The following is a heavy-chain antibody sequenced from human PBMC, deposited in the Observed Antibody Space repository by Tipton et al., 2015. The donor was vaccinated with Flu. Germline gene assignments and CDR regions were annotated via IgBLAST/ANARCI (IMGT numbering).Heavy chain of an antibody. CDR2: IYYSGNT. J-gene: IGHJ4*02. CDR1: GGSISSYY. CDR3: ARYTTNFDY. D-gene: IGHD1-1*01. Sequence: GLVKPSETLSLTCTVSGGSISSYYWSWIRQPPGKALEWIGYIYYSGNTIYNPSLKSRVTISVDTSKTQFSLKLRSVTAADTAVYYCARYTTNFDYWGQGSLVTVSS. V-gene: IGHV4-59*01.